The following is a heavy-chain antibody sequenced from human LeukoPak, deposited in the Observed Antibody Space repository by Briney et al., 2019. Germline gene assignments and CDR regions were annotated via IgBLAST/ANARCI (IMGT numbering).Heavy chain of an antibody. D-gene: IGHD6-13*01. Sequence: ASVKVSCKASGYTFTSYGISWVRQAPGQGLEWMGWISAYNGNTNYAQKLQGRVTMTTDTSTSTACMELRSLRSDDTAVYYCARVAAAGTVAAYYWGQGTLVTVSS. CDR3: ARVAAAGTVAAYY. CDR2: ISAYNGNT. J-gene: IGHJ4*02. V-gene: IGHV1-18*01. CDR1: GYTFTSYG.